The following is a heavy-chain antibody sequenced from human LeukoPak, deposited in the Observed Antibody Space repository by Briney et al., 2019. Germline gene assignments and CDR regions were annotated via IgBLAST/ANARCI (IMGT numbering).Heavy chain of an antibody. CDR1: VGSITSYY. Sequence: SETLSLTCTVSVGSITSYYWSWIRQPPGKGLEWIGYIYYSGSTNYNPSLKSRVTISVDTSKNQFSLKLSSVTAADTAVYYCARERTLFPGDSSGYFDYWGQGILVTVSS. CDR3: ARERTLFPGDSSGYFDY. J-gene: IGHJ4*02. D-gene: IGHD3-22*01. V-gene: IGHV4-59*01. CDR2: IYYSGST.